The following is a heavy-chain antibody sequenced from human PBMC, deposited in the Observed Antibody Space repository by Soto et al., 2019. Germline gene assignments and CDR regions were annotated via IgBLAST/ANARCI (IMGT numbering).Heavy chain of an antibody. CDR2: ITWNSRVL. CDR1: GLNFDDFA. D-gene: IGHD3-3*01. V-gene: IGHV3-9*01. J-gene: IGHJ4*02. Sequence: GGSLRLSCVGTGLNFDDFAMHWFRQAPGKGLEWVSGITWNSRVLAYADSVKGRFTISRDNARNSLYLQMDSLRDEDTALYYCAKGRYDFWSPYYFDSWGQGTLVTVSS. CDR3: AKGRYDFWSPYYFDS.